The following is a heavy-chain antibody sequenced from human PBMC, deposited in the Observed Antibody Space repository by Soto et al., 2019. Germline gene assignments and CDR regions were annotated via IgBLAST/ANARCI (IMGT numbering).Heavy chain of an antibody. CDR1: VYTFTSYG. D-gene: IGHD1-26*01. V-gene: IGHV1-18*01. CDR3: ARRSRRVGEKNWFDP. J-gene: IGHJ5*02. Sequence: GASVKCSFKDSVYTFTSYGISWVRKAPGQGLEWMGWISAYNGNTNYAQKLQGRVTMNTDTSTSKAYMELRSLRSDDTAVYYCARRSRRVGEKNWFDPWG. CDR2: ISAYNGNT.